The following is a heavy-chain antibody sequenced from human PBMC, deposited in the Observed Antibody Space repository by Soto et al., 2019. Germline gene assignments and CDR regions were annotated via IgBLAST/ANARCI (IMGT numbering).Heavy chain of an antibody. J-gene: IGHJ6*02. CDR2: IYYSGST. V-gene: IGHV4-61*01. Sequence: SETLSLTCTVSGGSVSSGSYYWSWIRQPPGKGLEWIGYIYYSGSTNYNPSLKSRVTISVDTSKNQFSLKLSSVTAADTAVYYCAREVWEYSYGPYYYYYGMDVWGQGTTVTVSS. CDR1: GGSVSSGSYY. D-gene: IGHD5-18*01. CDR3: AREVWEYSYGPYYYYYGMDV.